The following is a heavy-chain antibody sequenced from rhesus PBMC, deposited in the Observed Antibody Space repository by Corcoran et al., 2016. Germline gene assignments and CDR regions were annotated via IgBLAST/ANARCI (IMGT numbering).Heavy chain of an antibody. V-gene: IGHV4-76*01. Sequence: QVQLQESGPGVVKPSETLSLTCAVSGGSISSGYDWSWIRQPPGEGLEWIGYIYGSSGSTNYNPSLKNRVTISKDASKNQFSLKLSSVTAADTAVYYCARDRANFDYWGQGVLVTVSS. CDR3: ARDRANFDY. CDR2: IYGSSGST. J-gene: IGHJ4*01. CDR1: GGSISSGYD.